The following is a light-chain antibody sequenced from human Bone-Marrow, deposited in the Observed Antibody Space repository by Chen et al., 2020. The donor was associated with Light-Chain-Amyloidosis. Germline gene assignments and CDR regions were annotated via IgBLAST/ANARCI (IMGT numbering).Light chain of an antibody. CDR1: QSVYSSY. Sequence: EIVLTQSPGTLSLSLGERATLTCRASQSVYSSYLAWYQQKPGQAPRLLTYGASSRATDIPDRFSGSGSGTDFTLTISRLEPEDFAVYYCQQYGSSPQTFGQGTKLEIK. CDR3: QQYGSSPQT. CDR2: GAS. J-gene: IGKJ2*01. V-gene: IGKV3-20*01.